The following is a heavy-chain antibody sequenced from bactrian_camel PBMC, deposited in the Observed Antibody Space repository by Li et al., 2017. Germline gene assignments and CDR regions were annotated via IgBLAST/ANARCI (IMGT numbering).Heavy chain of an antibody. V-gene: IGHV3S10*01. CDR1: GFTFSSYD. D-gene: IGHD6*01. Sequence: VQLVESGGGLVQPGGSLRLSCAASGFTFSSYDMSWVRQAPGKGLEWVASILSVWNTYYTDSVKGRFTVSRDNAKNTAWLQMNNLKSEDTALYYCAAGQWYTDEYKYWGQGTQVTVS. CDR2: ILSVWNT. J-gene: IGHJ4*01. CDR3: AAGQWYTDEYKY.